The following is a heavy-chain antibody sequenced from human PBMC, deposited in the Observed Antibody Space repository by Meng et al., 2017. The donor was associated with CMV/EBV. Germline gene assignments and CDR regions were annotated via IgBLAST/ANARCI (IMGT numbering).Heavy chain of an antibody. CDR2: IYYSGST. D-gene: IGHD3-10*01. J-gene: IGHJ4*02. V-gene: IGHV4-30-4*08. CDR3: ARVPITYYYGSGSYYFDY. Sequence: QEQPRRASPGLVNPLRALSLTCTGSVGSIRSGVYYWSWIRQPPGKGLEWIGYIYYSGSTYYNPSLKSRVTISVDTSKNQFSLKLSSVTAADTAVYYCARVPITYYYGSGSYYFDYWGQGTLVTVSS. CDR1: VGSIRSGVYY.